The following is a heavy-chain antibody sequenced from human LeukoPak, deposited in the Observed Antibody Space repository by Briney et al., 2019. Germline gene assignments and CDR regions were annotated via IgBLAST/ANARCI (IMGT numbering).Heavy chain of an antibody. Sequence: PGGSLRLSCAASGFTFRNNAMSWVRQAPGKGLEWVSAIGASGGRTNYADSVKGRFTISRDNSKNTLYLQMNSLRAEDTAVYYCAKARLRQVGAPPYFDYWGQGTLVTVSS. CDR1: GFTFRNNA. CDR2: IGASGGRT. D-gene: IGHD1-26*01. CDR3: AKARLRQVGAPPYFDY. J-gene: IGHJ4*02. V-gene: IGHV3-23*01.